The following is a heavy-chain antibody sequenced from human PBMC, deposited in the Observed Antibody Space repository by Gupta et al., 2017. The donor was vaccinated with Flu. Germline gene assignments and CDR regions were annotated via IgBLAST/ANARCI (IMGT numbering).Heavy chain of an antibody. J-gene: IGHJ3*02. CDR1: GGSVSSGSYY. CDR3: ARSWTWELLYGTPFDI. CDR2: IYYSGST. D-gene: IGHD1-26*01. V-gene: IGHV4-61*01. Sequence: QVQLQESGPGLVKPSETLSLTCTVSGGSVSSGSYYWSWIRQPPGKGLEWIGYIYYSGSTNYNHSLKSRVTISVDTSKNQFSLKLSSVTAADTAVYYCARSWTWELLYGTPFDIWGQGTMVTVSS.